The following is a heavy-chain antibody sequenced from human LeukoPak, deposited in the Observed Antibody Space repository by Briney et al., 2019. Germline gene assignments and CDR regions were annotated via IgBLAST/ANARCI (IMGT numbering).Heavy chain of an antibody. CDR1: GYSFTSDW. Sequence: GESLKFSCKGSGYSFTSDWISWVRQMPGKGLEWMGRIDPSDSYTNYSPSFQGHVTISVDKSISTAYLQWSSLKASDTAIYYCARHFGAVGAFDYWGQGSLITVSS. CDR3: ARHFGAVGAFDY. J-gene: IGHJ4*02. V-gene: IGHV5-10-1*01. D-gene: IGHD1-26*01. CDR2: IDPSDSYT.